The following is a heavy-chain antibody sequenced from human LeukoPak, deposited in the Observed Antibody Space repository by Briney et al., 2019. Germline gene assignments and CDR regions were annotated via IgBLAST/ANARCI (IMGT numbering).Heavy chain of an antibody. D-gene: IGHD3-10*01. J-gene: IGHJ4*02. Sequence: GGSLRLSCAASGFSFRTYWMCWVRQAPGKGLEWVANIKEDGSEKNYVDSVKGRFTISRDNAKNSLYLQMNSLRAEDTAVYYCARSGSDLDYWGQGTLVTVSS. CDR1: GFSFRTYW. CDR2: IKEDGSEK. CDR3: ARSGSDLDY. V-gene: IGHV3-7*01.